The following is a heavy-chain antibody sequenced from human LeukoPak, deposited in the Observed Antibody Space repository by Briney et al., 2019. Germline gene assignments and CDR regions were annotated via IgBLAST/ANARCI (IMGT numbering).Heavy chain of an antibody. CDR3: ARDPRGIGSGGSSRFFDS. D-gene: IGHD6-13*01. J-gene: IGHJ4*02. Sequence: GGSLRLSCAASGFTFTSYEMNWVRQAPGKGLEWVSYISSSGSTTYYADSVKGRFAISRDNTKYSLYLQMNSLRAEDTAVYYCARDPRGIGSGGSSRFFDSWGQGTLVTVSS. CDR2: ISSSGSTT. CDR1: GFTFTSYE. V-gene: IGHV3-48*03.